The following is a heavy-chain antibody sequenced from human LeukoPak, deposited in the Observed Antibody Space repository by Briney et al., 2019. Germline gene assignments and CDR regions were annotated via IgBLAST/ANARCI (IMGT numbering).Heavy chain of an antibody. CDR1: GYTFTGYY. V-gene: IGHV1-2*02. J-gene: IGHJ4*02. D-gene: IGHD4-17*01. CDR2: ITPARGDT. CDR3: ARGGIVVSATLVYGDRSSNDH. Sequence: ASVKVSCKASGYTFTGYYMHWVRQAPGQGLEWMGWITPARGDTRISQKFQGRVTLTRDPSINTVYMELTGLTSDDTATYYCARGGIVVSATLVYGDRSSNDHWGRGTLVIVSS.